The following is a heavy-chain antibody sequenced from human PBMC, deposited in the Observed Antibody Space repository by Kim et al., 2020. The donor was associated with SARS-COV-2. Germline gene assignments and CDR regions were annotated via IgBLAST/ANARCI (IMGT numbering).Heavy chain of an antibody. Sequence: YYSTPLKTRLTISKDTSKNQVVLTMTNMDPVDTATYYCARTPGPYYYMDVWGKGTTVTVSS. J-gene: IGHJ6*03. V-gene: IGHV2-70*01. CDR3: ARTPGPYYYMDV.